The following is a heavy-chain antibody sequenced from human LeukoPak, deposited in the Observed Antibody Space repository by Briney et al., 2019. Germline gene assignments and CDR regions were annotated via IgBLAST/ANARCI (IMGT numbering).Heavy chain of an antibody. V-gene: IGHV3-23*01. D-gene: IGHD3-10*01. CDR2: ISGSGDAA. CDR1: GFTFTTYG. Sequence: PGGSLRLSCAASGFTFTTYGMSWVRQAPGKGLEWVSVISGSGDAAYYADSVKGRLTISRDTSKNTVYLQIHSLRAEDTAVYYCAKSVYHSGNFWGQGTLVTVSS. CDR3: AKSVYHSGNF. J-gene: IGHJ4*02.